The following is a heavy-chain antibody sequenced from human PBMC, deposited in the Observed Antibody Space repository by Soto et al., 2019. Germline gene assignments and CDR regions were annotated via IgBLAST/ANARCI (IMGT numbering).Heavy chain of an antibody. V-gene: IGHV1-69*01. CDR3: AREGASCSHIGY. J-gene: IGHJ4*02. CDR2: IIPIFGTA. Sequence: QVQLVQSGAEVKKPGSSVKVSCKASGGTFSSDAISWVRQAPGQGLEWMGGIIPIFGTANYAQKFQGRVTITADESTSTAYMELSSLRSAETDVYYFAREGASCSHIGYWGQGTLVTVSS. D-gene: IGHD3-10*02. CDR1: GGTFSSDA.